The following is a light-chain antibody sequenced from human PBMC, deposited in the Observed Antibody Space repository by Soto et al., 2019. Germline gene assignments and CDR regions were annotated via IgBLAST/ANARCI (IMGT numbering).Light chain of an antibody. V-gene: IGLV2-8*01. CDR2: EVT. Sequence: QSVLTQPPSASGSPGQSVTIPCTGTSSDVGAYNYVSWYQQHAGKAPKLVIYEVTKRPSGVPDRFSGSKSANTASLTVSGLQAEDEADYYCSSFASSNTWVFGGGTQLTVL. CDR1: SSDVGAYNY. J-gene: IGLJ3*02. CDR3: SSFASSNTWV.